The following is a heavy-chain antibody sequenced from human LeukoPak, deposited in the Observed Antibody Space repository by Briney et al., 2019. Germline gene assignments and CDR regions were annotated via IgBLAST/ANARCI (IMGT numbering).Heavy chain of an antibody. CDR1: GDTFSNYW. J-gene: IGHJ5*02. D-gene: IGHD3-16*01. CDR3: ARIDTRLHKSIWGRFDP. V-gene: IGHV5-51*01. Sequence: GESLRISCRGSGDTFSNYWIAWVRQMPGKGLEWIGIIYPDDSHTRYSPSFQGQVTISADRSINTAYLQWSRLRASDTATYYWARIDTRLHKSIWGRFDPWGQGTLVTVSS. CDR2: IYPDDSHT.